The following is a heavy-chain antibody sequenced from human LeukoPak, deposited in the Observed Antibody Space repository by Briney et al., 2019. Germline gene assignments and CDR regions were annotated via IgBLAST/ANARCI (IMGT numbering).Heavy chain of an antibody. J-gene: IGHJ3*02. CDR1: GGTFSSYA. V-gene: IGHV1-69*13. D-gene: IGHD2-15*01. CDR2: IIPIFGTA. Sequence: SVKVSCKASGGTFSSYAISWVRQAPGQGLEWMGGIIPIFGTANYAQKFQGRVTITADESTSTAYMELSSLRSEDTAVYYCASRGAWGDGTALDIWGQGTMVTVSS. CDR3: ASRGAWGDGTALDI.